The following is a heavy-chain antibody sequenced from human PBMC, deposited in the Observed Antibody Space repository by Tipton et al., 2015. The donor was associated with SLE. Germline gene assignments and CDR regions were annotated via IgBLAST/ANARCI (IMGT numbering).Heavy chain of an antibody. CDR3: AKVPGSGWYEDWYFDL. D-gene: IGHD6-19*01. V-gene: IGHV3-23*01. Sequence: SLRLSCAASGFTFSSYAMSWVRQAPGKGLEWVSAISGSGGSTYYADSVKGRFTISRDNSKNTLYLQMNSLRAEDTAVYYCAKVPGSGWYEDWYFDLWGRGTLVTVSP. J-gene: IGHJ2*01. CDR1: GFTFSSYA. CDR2: ISGSGGST.